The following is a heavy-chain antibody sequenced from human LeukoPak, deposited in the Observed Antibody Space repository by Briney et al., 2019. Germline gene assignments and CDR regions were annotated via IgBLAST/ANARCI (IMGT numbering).Heavy chain of an antibody. CDR3: WHSGYESGLDY. J-gene: IGHJ4*02. CDR2: IYHSGSV. CDR1: GVSITSGNW. D-gene: IGHD5-12*01. V-gene: IGHV4-4*02. Sequence: PSETLSLTCGVSGVSITSGNWWSWVRQSPGKGLEWIGEIYHSGSVNYNPSLKSRVTISVDKSKNQFSLKLNSVTAADTAVYYCWHSGYESGLDYWGQGTLVTVSS.